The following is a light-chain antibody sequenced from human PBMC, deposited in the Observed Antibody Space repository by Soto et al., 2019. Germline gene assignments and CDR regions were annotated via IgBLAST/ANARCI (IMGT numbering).Light chain of an antibody. V-gene: IGLV4-60*03. J-gene: IGLJ2*01. CDR1: SGHSSYI. Sequence: QPVLTQSSSASASLGSSVKLTCTLSSGHSSYIIAWHQQQPGKAPRYLMKLEGSGSYNKGSGVPDRFSGSSSGADRYLTISNLQSEDEADYYCETWDSNTVSGGGTQLTVL. CDR3: ETWDSNTV. CDR2: LEGSGSY.